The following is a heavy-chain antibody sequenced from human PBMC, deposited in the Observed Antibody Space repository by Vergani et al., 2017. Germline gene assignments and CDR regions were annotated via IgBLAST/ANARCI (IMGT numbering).Heavy chain of an antibody. CDR3: ARVGWSYYDNSGYYYAPGGWFDP. Sequence: EVQLVQSGAEVKKPGESLRIPCKGSGYSFPSYWIRWVRQMPGKGLEWRGGIDPSDSYTNYSPSFQGHVTISADKSIRTAYPQWSSLKASDTAMYYCARVGWSYYDNSGYYYAPGGWFDPWGQGTLVTVSS. D-gene: IGHD3-22*01. CDR2: IDPSDSYT. J-gene: IGHJ5*02. CDR1: GYSFPSYW. V-gene: IGHV5-10-1*03.